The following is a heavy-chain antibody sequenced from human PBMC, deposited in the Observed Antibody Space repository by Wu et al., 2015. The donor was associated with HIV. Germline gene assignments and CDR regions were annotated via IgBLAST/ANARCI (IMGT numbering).Heavy chain of an antibody. J-gene: IGHJ2*01. CDR1: GGTFSSYA. D-gene: IGHD3-22*01. CDR2: IIPIFGTA. CDR3: ATRLYYYDSSGYYDYWYFDL. Sequence: QVQLVQSGAEVKKPGSSVKVSCKASGGTFSSYAISWVRQAPGQGLEWMGGIIPIFGTANYAQKFQGRVTITTDESTSTAYMELSSLRSEDTAVYYCATRLYYYDSSGYYDYWYFDLWGLAPWSLSPQ. V-gene: IGHV1-69*05.